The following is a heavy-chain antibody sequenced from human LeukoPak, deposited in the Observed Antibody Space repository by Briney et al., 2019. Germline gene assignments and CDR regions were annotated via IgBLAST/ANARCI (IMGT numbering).Heavy chain of an antibody. D-gene: IGHD3-22*01. Sequence: PSETLSPTCTVSGGSISSGGYYWSWIRQHPGKGLEWIGYIYYSGSTYYNPSLKSRVTISVDTSKNQFSLKLSSVTAADTAVYYCAREIYDSSGYYSSYFDYWGQGTLVTVSS. CDR1: GGSISSGGYY. CDR3: AREIYDSSGYYSSYFDY. CDR2: IYYSGST. J-gene: IGHJ4*02. V-gene: IGHV4-31*03.